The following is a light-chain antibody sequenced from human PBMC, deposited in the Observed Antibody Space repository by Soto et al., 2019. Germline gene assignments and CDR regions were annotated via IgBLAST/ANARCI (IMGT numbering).Light chain of an antibody. CDR2: DVS. CDR3: SSYTSSSTLYV. V-gene: IGLV2-14*01. J-gene: IGLJ1*01. CDR1: SSDVGGYNY. Sequence: QSVLTQPASVSGSPGQSITISCTGTSSDVGGYNYVSWYQQHPGKAPKLMIYDVSNRPTGVSNRFSGSNSGNTASLTISGLQAEDEADYYCSSYTSSSTLYVFGNGTKLTVL.